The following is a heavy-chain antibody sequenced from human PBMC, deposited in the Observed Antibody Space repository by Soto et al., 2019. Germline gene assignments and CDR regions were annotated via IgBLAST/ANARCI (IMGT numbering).Heavy chain of an antibody. D-gene: IGHD6-19*01. CDR3: ARVVVEQWLAPGGMDV. CDR2: TYYRSKWYN. V-gene: IGHV6-1*01. J-gene: IGHJ6*02. Sequence: PSQTLSLTCAISGDSFSSNIAAWNWIRQSPSRGLEWLGRTYYRSKWYNDYAVSVKSRITINPDTSKNQFSLQLNSVTPEDTAVYYCARVVVEQWLAPGGMDVWGQGTTVTVSS. CDR1: GDSFSSNIAA.